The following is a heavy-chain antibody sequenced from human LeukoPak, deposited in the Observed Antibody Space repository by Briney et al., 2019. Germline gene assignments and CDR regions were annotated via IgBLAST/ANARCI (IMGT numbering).Heavy chain of an antibody. V-gene: IGHV4-39*07. Sequence: PSETLSLTCTVSGGSISSSSYYWGWIRQPPGKGLEWIGSIYYSGSTYYHPSLKSRVTISVDTSKNHFSLRLRSVTAADTAVYYCARLAAISGSDYPDDWGQGTLVTVSS. CDR1: GGSISSSSYY. CDR2: IYYSGST. CDR3: ARLAAISGSDYPDD. J-gene: IGHJ4*02. D-gene: IGHD1-26*01.